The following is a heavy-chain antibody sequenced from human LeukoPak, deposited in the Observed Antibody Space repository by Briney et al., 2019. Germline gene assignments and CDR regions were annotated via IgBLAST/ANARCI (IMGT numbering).Heavy chain of an antibody. CDR1: GFTFSSYW. J-gene: IGHJ2*01. D-gene: IGHD5-12*01. CDR3: ARWLHWYFDL. V-gene: IGHV3-7*03. Sequence: PGGSLRLSCAASGFTFSSYWMSWVRQAPGKGLEWVANIKEDGSEKNYVGSVKGRFTISRDNAKNSLHLQMNSLGAEDTALYYCARWLHWYFDLWGRGTRVTVSS. CDR2: IKEDGSEK.